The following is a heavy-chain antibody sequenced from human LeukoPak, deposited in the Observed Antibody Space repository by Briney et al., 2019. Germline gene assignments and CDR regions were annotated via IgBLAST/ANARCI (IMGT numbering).Heavy chain of an antibody. Sequence: GASVKVSCKASGYTFTGYYMHWVRQAPGQGLEWMGWINPNSGGTNYAQKFQGRVTMTRYTSISTAYMEMSRLTSDDTALYYCARAAGYGSSWYTDYWGQGTLVTVSS. V-gene: IGHV1-2*02. J-gene: IGHJ4*02. CDR2: INPNSGGT. CDR3: ARAAGYGSSWYTDY. D-gene: IGHD6-13*01. CDR1: GYTFTGYY.